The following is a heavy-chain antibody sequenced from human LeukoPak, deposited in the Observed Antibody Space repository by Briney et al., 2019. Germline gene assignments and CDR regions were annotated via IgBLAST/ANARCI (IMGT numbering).Heavy chain of an antibody. CDR2: INHSGTT. V-gene: IGHV4-34*01. Sequence: PSETLSLTCAVYGGSFSDYYWNWIRQSPGKGLEWIGEINHSGTTSYNPSLKSRATISVDTSKNQFSLRLSSVTAADTAIYHCARGLRLPSRSTPAVPHVWSKGTTVTVSA. J-gene: IGHJ6*04. D-gene: IGHD6-19*01. CDR1: GGSFSDYY. CDR3: ARGLRLPSRSTPAVPHV.